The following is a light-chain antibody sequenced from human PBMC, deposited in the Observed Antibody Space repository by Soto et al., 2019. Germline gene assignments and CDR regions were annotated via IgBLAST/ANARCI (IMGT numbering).Light chain of an antibody. CDR2: EVS. Sequence: QSVLTQPPSVSGSPGQSVAISCTGTSSDVGSYNRVSWYQQPPGAAPKLMIYEVSNRPSGVPDRFSGSKSGNTASLTISGLQAEDEADYYCNSYTGSSTYGFGTGTKVTVL. V-gene: IGLV2-18*02. J-gene: IGLJ1*01. CDR3: NSYTGSSTYG. CDR1: SSDVGSYNR.